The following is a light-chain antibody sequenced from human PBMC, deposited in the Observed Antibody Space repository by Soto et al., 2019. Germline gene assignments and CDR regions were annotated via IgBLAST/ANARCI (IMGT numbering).Light chain of an antibody. J-gene: IGKJ1*01. CDR2: GAS. CDR3: PQYNNWPPWWT. CDR1: QSVSSN. Sequence: EIVMTQSPATLSVSPGERATLSCRASQSVSSNLAWYQQKPGQAPRLLIYGASTRATGIPARFSGSGSGTEFTLTISSLQSEDFAVYYCPQYNNWPPWWTFGQGTKVEIK. V-gene: IGKV3-15*01.